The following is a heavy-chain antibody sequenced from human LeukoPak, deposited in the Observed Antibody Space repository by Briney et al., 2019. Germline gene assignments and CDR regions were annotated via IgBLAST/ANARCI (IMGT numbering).Heavy chain of an antibody. V-gene: IGHV4-39*01. CDR2: IYYSGSI. Sequence: SETLSLTCTVSGGSISSSNYYWGWIRQPPGKGLEWIGNIYYSGSIYYKPSLKTRVAISVDTSKNQFSLKLTSVTAADTAVYYCARHASVDGNWPRPLDYWGQGSLVTVSS. D-gene: IGHD6-19*01. CDR3: ARHASVDGNWPRPLDY. CDR1: GGSISSSNYY. J-gene: IGHJ4*02.